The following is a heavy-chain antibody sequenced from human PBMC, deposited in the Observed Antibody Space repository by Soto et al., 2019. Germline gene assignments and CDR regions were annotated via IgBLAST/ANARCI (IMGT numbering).Heavy chain of an antibody. CDR2: ISYDGSNK. J-gene: IGHJ4*02. CDR3: AKDLEMATMI. Sequence: PGGSMRVSCAAAGFNFSSSAMHWLRQAPGKGLEWVAVISYDGSNKFYADSVKGRFTISRDNSKNTLFLQMNSLRAEDTAIYYCAKDLEMATMIWGQGTLVTVSS. D-gene: IGHD5-12*01. CDR1: GFNFSSSA. V-gene: IGHV3-30-3*01.